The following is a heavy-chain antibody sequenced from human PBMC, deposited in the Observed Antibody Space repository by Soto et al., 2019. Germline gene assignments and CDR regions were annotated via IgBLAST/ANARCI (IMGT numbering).Heavy chain of an antibody. CDR1: GFTFANYW. Sequence: ESGGGLVQPGGSLRLSCAASGFTFANYWMSWVRQAPGKGLEWVANIKQDGSEKNYVDSVKGRFTISRDNAKNSLYLQMNSLRVEDTGVYFCARDLFNSGYSGYWGQGTLVTVSS. V-gene: IGHV3-7*01. D-gene: IGHD5-18*01. J-gene: IGHJ4*02. CDR3: ARDLFNSGYSGY. CDR2: IKQDGSEK.